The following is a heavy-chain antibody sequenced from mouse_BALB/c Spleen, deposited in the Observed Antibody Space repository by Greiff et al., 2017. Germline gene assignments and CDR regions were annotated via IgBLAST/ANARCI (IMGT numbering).Heavy chain of an antibody. J-gene: IGHJ4*01. CDR1: GFNIKDYY. Sequence: EVQLQQSGAELVRPGALVKLSCKASGFNIKDYYMHWVKQRPEQGLEWIGWIDPENGNTIYYPKFQGKASITADTSSNTAYLQLSSLTSEDTAVCYCARRRSYAMDYWGQGTSVTVSS. CDR2: IDPENGNT. CDR3: ARRRSYAMDY. V-gene: IGHV14-1*02.